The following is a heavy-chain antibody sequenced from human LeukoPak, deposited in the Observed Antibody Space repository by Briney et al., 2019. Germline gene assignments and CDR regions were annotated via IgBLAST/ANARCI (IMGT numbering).Heavy chain of an antibody. Sequence: GASVKVSCKASGYTFTSYGISWVRQAPGQGLEWMGGIIPIFGTANYAQKFQGRVTITTDESTSTAYMELSSLRSEDTAVYYCARGEGGFVVVPAAMSDWGQGTLVTVSS. V-gene: IGHV1-69*05. D-gene: IGHD2-2*01. CDR2: IIPIFGTA. CDR1: GYTFTSYG. J-gene: IGHJ4*02. CDR3: ARGEGGFVVVPAAMSD.